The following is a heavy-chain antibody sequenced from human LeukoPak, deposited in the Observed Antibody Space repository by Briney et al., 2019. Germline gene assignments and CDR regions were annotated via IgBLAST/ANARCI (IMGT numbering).Heavy chain of an antibody. CDR3: TTVGSSWGFDY. CDR1: GFTFSAAW. CDR2: IKNRSDGGAT. D-gene: IGHD6-13*01. Sequence: GGSLRLSCAASGFTFSAAWMTWVRQTPGKGLECVGRIKNRSDGGATDYPTPVKGGFAISRDDSKNTLYLQMNSLKIEDTGVYYCTTVGSSWGFDYWGQGTLVTVSS. V-gene: IGHV3-15*01. J-gene: IGHJ4*02.